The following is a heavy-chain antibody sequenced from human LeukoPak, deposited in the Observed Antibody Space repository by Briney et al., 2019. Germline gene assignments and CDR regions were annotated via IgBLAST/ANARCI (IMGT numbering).Heavy chain of an antibody. D-gene: IGHD5-12*01. CDR2: IGGSGDST. V-gene: IGHV3-23*01. CDR1: GLTFSRCA. Sequence: GGSLRLSCAASGLTFSRCAMGWVRLAPGKGLEWVSTIGGSGDSTYYAGSVKGRSTISRDHSKNTLYLQMNSLRAEDTAVYYCAARPPIIVAGPFDYWGQGILVTVSS. CDR3: AARPPIIVAGPFDY. J-gene: IGHJ4*02.